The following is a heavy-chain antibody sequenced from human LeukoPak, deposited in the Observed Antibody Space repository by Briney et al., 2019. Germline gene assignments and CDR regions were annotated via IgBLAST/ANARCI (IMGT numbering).Heavy chain of an antibody. CDR1: GGSFSGYY. Sequence: SETLSLTCAVYGGSFSGYYWNWIRQPPGKGLEWIGEINHSGSTNYNPSLKSRVTISVDTSKNQFSLKLSSVTAADTAVYYCARGNSSSGWYGYFDYWGQGTLVTVSS. D-gene: IGHD6-19*01. CDR2: INHSGST. V-gene: IGHV4-34*01. CDR3: ARGNSSSGWYGYFDY. J-gene: IGHJ4*02.